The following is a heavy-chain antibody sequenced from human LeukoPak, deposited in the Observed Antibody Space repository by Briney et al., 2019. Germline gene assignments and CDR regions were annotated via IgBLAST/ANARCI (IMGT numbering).Heavy chain of an antibody. CDR2: IKSKTDGGTT. D-gene: IGHD5-18*01. CDR3: AHRDTAMVRVDY. Sequence: GGSLRLSCAVSGFTLRDAGMSWVRQAPGKGLEWVGRIKSKTDGGTTDYAAPVKGRFTISRDDSKNTLYLQMSSLKTEDTAVYFCAHRDTAMVRVDYWGQGTLVTVSS. V-gene: IGHV3-15*01. CDR1: GFTLRDAG. J-gene: IGHJ4*02.